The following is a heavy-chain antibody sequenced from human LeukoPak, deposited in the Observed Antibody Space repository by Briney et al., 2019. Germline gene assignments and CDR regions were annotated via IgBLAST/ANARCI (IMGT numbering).Heavy chain of an antibody. CDR1: GYSFTSYW. J-gene: IGHJ4*02. Sequence: PGESLKISCKGSGYSFTSYWIGWVRQMPGKGLEWMGIIYPGDSDTRYRPSFQGQVTISVDKSISTAYPQWSSLKASDTAMYYCARQDGNSKYYFDYWGQGTLVTVSS. CDR2: IYPGDSDT. V-gene: IGHV5-51*01. D-gene: IGHD1-1*01. CDR3: ARQDGNSKYYFDY.